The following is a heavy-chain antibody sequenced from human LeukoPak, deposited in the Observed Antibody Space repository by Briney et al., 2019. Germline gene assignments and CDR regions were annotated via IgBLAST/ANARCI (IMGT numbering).Heavy chain of an antibody. CDR2: ISGSGGST. J-gene: IGHJ4*02. Sequence: GGSLRLSCSASGFTFSNYAMNWVRQAPGKGLEWVSGISGSGGSTYCADSVKGRFTISRDNSKNTLYLQLNSLRAEDTAVYYCAKDPHARIVAAVLQWGQGTLVTVSS. CDR3: AKDPHARIVAAVLQ. D-gene: IGHD6-13*01. CDR1: GFTFSNYA. V-gene: IGHV3-23*01.